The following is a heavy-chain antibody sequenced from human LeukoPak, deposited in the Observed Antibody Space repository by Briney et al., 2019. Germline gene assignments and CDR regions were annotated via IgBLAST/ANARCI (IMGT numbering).Heavy chain of an antibody. CDR3: ARRLRFGAGIDY. CDR1: GGSFTGYY. D-gene: IGHD3-10*01. V-gene: IGHV4-34*01. CDR2: ITHSGGT. Sequence: SETLSLTCAVYGGSFTGYYWSWIRQPPGKGLEWIGEITHSGGTNYNPSLKSRVTISVDTSKDQFSVKLSSVTDADTAVYYCARRLRFGAGIDYWGQGTLVTVSS. J-gene: IGHJ4*02.